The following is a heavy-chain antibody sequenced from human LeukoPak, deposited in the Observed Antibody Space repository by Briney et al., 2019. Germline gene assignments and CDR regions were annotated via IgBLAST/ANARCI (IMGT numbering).Heavy chain of an antibody. Sequence: GGSLRLSCAASGFTFSSYGMHWVRQAPGKGLEWVAFIRYDGSNKYYADSVKGRFTISRDNSKNTLYLQMNSLRAEDTAVHYCAKGHSSYFDYWGQGTLVTVSS. D-gene: IGHD6-13*01. CDR1: GFTFSSYG. CDR2: IRYDGSNK. CDR3: AKGHSSYFDY. J-gene: IGHJ4*02. V-gene: IGHV3-30*02.